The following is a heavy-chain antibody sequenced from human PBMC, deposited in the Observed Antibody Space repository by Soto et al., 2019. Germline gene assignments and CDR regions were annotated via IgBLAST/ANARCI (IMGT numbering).Heavy chain of an antibody. CDR1: GGSITSSNYY. Sequence: SETLSLTCTVSGGSITSSNYYWSWIRQSPGEGLEWIGHIYSSGTAYYNPSLMSRVSMSIDTSKNQFSLNLNSVTVADTAVYFCARELRGYSYGPGEVYWGRGTLVTVS. D-gene: IGHD5-18*01. CDR3: ARELRGYSYGPGEVY. CDR2: IYSSGTA. V-gene: IGHV4-30-4*01. J-gene: IGHJ4*02.